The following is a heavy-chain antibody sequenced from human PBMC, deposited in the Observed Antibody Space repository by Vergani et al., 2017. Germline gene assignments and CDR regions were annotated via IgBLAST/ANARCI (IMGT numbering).Heavy chain of an antibody. D-gene: IGHD1-26*01. CDR3: ARVRYSGSYFFLLDY. CDR2: INPNSGGT. J-gene: IGHJ4*02. CDR1: GYTFTGYY. V-gene: IGHV1-2*02. Sequence: QVQLVQSGAEVKKPGASVKVSCKASGYTFTGYYMHWVRQAPGQGLEWMGWINPNSGGTNYAQKFQGRVTMTRDTSISTAYMELSRLRSYDTAVYYCARVRYSGSYFFLLDYWGQGTLVTVSS.